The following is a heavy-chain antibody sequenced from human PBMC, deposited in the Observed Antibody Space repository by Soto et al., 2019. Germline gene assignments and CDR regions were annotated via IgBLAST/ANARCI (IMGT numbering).Heavy chain of an antibody. V-gene: IGHV1-18*01. CDR3: AREGPAPYYYYGMDV. J-gene: IGHJ6*02. Sequence: QVQLVQSRGEVKKPGASVKVSCKTSGYSFTTYGISWVRQAPGQGLEWMGWISGYNGNTNYAQKLKGRLTMTTDTTTRTAYLELRRLTSDATAVYYCAREGPAPYYYYGMDVWGQGSTVTVSS. CDR2: ISGYNGNT. CDR1: GYSFTTYG.